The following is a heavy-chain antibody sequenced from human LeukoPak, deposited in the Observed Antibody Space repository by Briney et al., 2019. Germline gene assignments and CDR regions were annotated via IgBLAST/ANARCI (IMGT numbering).Heavy chain of an antibody. CDR1: GGSISSSNW. Sequence: PSGTLSLTCAVSGGSISSSNWWGWVRQPPGKGLEWIGEIYHSGSTNYNPSLKSRVTISVDKSKNQFSLKLSSVTAADTAVYYCAIDRPWYSGYESYWSQGILVTVSS. V-gene: IGHV4-4*02. J-gene: IGHJ4*02. D-gene: IGHD5-12*01. CDR3: AIDRPWYSGYESY. CDR2: IYHSGST.